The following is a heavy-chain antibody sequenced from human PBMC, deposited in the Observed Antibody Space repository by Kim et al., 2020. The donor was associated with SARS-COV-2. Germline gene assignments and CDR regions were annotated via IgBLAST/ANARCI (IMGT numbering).Heavy chain of an antibody. V-gene: IGHV3-48*01. CDR2: IGSSATSI. CDR3: ASGPVWVGEGDY. D-gene: IGHD3-10*01. Sequence: GGSLRLSCITSGFTFRNYNMNWFRQAPGKGLEWGSYIGSSATSIYYADSVKGRFTISRDNAKNSLYLQMNSLRAEDTAVYYCASGPVWVGEGDYWGQCTL. CDR1: GFTFRNYN. J-gene: IGHJ4*02.